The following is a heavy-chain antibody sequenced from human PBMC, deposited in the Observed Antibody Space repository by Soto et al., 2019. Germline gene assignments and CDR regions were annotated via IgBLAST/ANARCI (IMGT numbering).Heavy chain of an antibody. V-gene: IGHV3-30*18. CDR1: GFTFRNYG. CDR3: AKGQWPSNWFDP. D-gene: IGHD6-19*01. Sequence: QVQLVESGGGVVQPGRSLRLSCEASGFTFRNYGMHWFRQAPGKGLEWVAVISYDGSNKYYADSVKGRFTISRDNSKNTLYLQMNSLRTEDTAVYYCAKGQWPSNWFDPWGQGTLVTVPS. CDR2: ISYDGSNK. J-gene: IGHJ5*02.